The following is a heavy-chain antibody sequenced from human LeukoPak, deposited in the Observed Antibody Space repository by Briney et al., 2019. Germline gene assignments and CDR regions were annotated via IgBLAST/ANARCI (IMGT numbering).Heavy chain of an antibody. CDR2: VIPIFGIA. J-gene: IGHJ4*02. CDR1: GGTFSSYA. D-gene: IGHD5-24*01. V-gene: IGHV1-69*04. Sequence: SVKVSCKASGGTFSSYAISWVRQAPGQGLEWMGRVIPIFGIANYAQKFQGRVTITADKSTSTAYMELSSLRSEDTAVYYCASGGPEMATIGGDYFDYWGQGTLVTVSS. CDR3: ASGGPEMATIGGDYFDY.